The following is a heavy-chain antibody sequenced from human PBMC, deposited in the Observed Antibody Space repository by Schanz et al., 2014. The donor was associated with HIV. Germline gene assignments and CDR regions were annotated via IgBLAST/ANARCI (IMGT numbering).Heavy chain of an antibody. D-gene: IGHD6-13*01. CDR1: GHIFTGYL. CDR3: ARVSGWSSFDY. Sequence: QVQLVQSGAEVKEPGASVKVSCKPYGHIFTGYLMHWVRQAPGQGLEWMGWINPNSGATDSVQKFQGRVTMTRDTSISTAFMELSSLRSDDTALYYCARVSGWSSFDYWGQGTLVTVSS. J-gene: IGHJ4*02. CDR2: INPNSGAT. V-gene: IGHV1-2*02.